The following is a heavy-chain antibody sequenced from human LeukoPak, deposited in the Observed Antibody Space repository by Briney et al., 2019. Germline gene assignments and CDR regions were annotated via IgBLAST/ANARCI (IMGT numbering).Heavy chain of an antibody. CDR2: ISSSSSYI. J-gene: IGHJ4*02. Sequence: GGSLRLSCAASGFTFSSYSMNWVRQAPGKGREWVSSISSSSSYIYYADSVKGRFTISRDNAKNSLYLQMNSLRAEDTAVYYCARVFWSGYYSPYYFDYWGQGTLVTVSS. D-gene: IGHD3-3*01. V-gene: IGHV3-21*01. CDR3: ARVFWSGYYSPYYFDY. CDR1: GFTFSSYS.